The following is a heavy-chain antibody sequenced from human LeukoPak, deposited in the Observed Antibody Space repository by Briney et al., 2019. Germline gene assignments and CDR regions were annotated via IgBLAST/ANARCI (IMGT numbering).Heavy chain of an antibody. J-gene: IGHJ6*03. Sequence: SETLSLTCNVSGYSITSANYWGWIRQPPGKGLEWIGSIYHSGTTFYNPSLRSRVTISVDTSKTQFSLNLNSVTAADTAVYYCARAYSSGWSYYYYYMDVWGKGTTVTVSS. V-gene: IGHV4-38-2*02. D-gene: IGHD6-19*01. CDR1: GYSITSANY. CDR3: ARAYSSGWSYYYYYMDV. CDR2: IYHSGTT.